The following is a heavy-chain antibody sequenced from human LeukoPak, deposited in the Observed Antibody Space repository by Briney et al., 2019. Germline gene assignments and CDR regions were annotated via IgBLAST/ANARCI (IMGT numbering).Heavy chain of an antibody. J-gene: IGHJ5*02. Sequence: GGSLRLSCAASGFTFSSYAMSWVRQAPGKGLEWVSAISGSGGSTYYADSVKGRFTISRDNSRNTLYLQMNSLRAEDTAVYYCAKDQFSSGLNWFDPWGQGTLVTVSS. CDR2: ISGSGGST. CDR3: AKDQFSSGLNWFDP. CDR1: GFTFSSYA. D-gene: IGHD6-19*01. V-gene: IGHV3-23*01.